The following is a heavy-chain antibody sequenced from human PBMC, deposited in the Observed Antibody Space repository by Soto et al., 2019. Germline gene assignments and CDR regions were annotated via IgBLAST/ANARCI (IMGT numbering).Heavy chain of an antibody. V-gene: IGHV3-30-3*01. CDR1: GFTFSSYA. J-gene: IGHJ6*02. CDR2: ISYDGSNK. CDR3: ARDLYQQWLVRNYYYYGMDV. D-gene: IGHD6-19*01. Sequence: QVQLVESGGGVVQPGRSLRLSCAASGFTFSSYAMHWVRQAPGKGLEWVAVISYDGSNKYYVDSVKGRFTISRDNSKNTLYLQMNSLIAEDTAVYYCARDLYQQWLVRNYYYYGMDVWGQGTTVTVSS.